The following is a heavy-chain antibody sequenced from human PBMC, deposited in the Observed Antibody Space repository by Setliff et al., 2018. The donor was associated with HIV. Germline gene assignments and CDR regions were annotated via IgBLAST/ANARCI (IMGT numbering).Heavy chain of an antibody. CDR2: IIPIFDTT. J-gene: IGHJ6*03. CDR3: AKGPLYSGYDLDYYCYYMDV. Sequence: SVKVSCKASGGTFSGYGISWVRQAPGQGLERMGGIIPIFDTTNYAQKFQGRVTITADESTSTAYMELSSLRSEDTAVYYCAKGPLYSGYDLDYYCYYMDVWGKGTTVTVSS. D-gene: IGHD5-12*01. V-gene: IGHV1-69*13. CDR1: GGTFSGYG.